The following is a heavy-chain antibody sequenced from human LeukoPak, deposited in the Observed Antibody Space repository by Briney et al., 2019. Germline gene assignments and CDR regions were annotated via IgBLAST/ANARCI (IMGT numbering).Heavy chain of an antibody. D-gene: IGHD2-2*01. CDR1: GFTFSSYA. Sequence: PGGCLRLSGAASGFTFSSYAMHWVRQAPGKGLEWVSAISGSGGSTYYADSVKGRFTISRDNSKNTLYLQMNSLRAEDTAVYYCAKDASSAALPDYWGQGTLVAVSS. V-gene: IGHV3-23*01. CDR3: AKDASSAALPDY. J-gene: IGHJ4*02. CDR2: ISGSGGST.